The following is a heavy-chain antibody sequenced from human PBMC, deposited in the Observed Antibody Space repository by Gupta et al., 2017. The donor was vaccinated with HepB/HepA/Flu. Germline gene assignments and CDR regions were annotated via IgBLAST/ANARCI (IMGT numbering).Heavy chain of an antibody. V-gene: IGHV4-30-2*01. CDR3: AREDYGSGSFDF. CDR1: GGSISSGGYS. CDR2: IFHSGTA. D-gene: IGHD3-10*01. Sequence: QLQLQESGSGLVKPSQTLSLTCAVPGGSISSGGYSWSWIRQPPGKGLEWIGYIFHSGTAYYNPSLKSRVTMSVDKSKNQFSLKLSSVTAADTAVYFCAREDYGSGSFDFWGQGTLVIVSS. J-gene: IGHJ4*02.